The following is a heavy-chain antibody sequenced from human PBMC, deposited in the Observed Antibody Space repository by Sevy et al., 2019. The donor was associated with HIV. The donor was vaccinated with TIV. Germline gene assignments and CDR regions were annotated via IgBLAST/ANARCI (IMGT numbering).Heavy chain of an antibody. V-gene: IGHV3-48*02. CDR1: GFTFSSYS. Sequence: GGSLRLSCAASGFTFSSYSMNWVRQAPGKGLEWVSYISSSSSTIYYADSVKGRFTISRDNAKNSLYLQMNSLRDEDTAVYYCARKSAHYYDSSGWAFDIWGQGTMVTVSS. CDR2: ISSSSSTI. D-gene: IGHD3-22*01. J-gene: IGHJ3*02. CDR3: ARKSAHYYDSSGWAFDI.